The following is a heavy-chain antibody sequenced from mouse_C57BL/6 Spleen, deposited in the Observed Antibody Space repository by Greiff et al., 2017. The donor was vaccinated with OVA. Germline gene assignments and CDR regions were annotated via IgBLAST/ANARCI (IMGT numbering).Heavy chain of an antibody. CDR1: GYTFTDYY. Sequence: QVQLQQSGAELVRPGASVKLSCKASGYTFTDYYINWVKQRPGQGLEWIARIYPGSGNTYYNEKFKGKATLTAEKSSSTAYMQLSSLTSEDSAVYFCASEGDTGAYFDYWGQGTTLTVSS. D-gene: IGHD3-3*01. J-gene: IGHJ2*01. CDR2: IYPGSGNT. V-gene: IGHV1-76*01. CDR3: ASEGDTGAYFDY.